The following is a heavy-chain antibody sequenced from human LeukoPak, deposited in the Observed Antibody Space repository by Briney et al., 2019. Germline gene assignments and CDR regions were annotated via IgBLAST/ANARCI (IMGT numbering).Heavy chain of an antibody. J-gene: IGHJ5*02. CDR1: GFTLSIYW. CDR2: IKGDGSRP. CDR3: AKTDWFDP. V-gene: IGHV3-74*01. Sequence: GGSLRLSCDASGFTLSIYWMNWIRQASGKGLEWVSRIKGDGSRPTYADSVKGRFTISRDNTKNTVYLQLNSLRAEDTAVYYCAKTDWFDPWGQGTLVTVSS. D-gene: IGHD1-14*01.